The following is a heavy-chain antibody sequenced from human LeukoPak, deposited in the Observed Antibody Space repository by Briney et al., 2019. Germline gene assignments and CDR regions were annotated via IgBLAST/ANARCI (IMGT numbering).Heavy chain of an antibody. CDR1: GGSFSGYY. Sequence: SETLSLTCAVYGGSFSGYYWSWIRQPPGKGLEWIGEINHSGSTNYNPSLKSRVTISVDTSKNQFSLKLSSVTAADTAVYYCARVGDRSGYEDAFGIWGQGTMVTVSS. CDR3: ARVGDRSGYEDAFGI. D-gene: IGHD6-19*01. V-gene: IGHV4-34*01. J-gene: IGHJ3*02. CDR2: INHSGST.